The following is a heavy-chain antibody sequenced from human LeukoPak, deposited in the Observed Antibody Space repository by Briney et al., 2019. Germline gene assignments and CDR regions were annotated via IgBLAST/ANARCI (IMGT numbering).Heavy chain of an antibody. CDR1: GFTFRSYW. V-gene: IGHV3-7*01. Sequence: GGSLRLSCAASGFTFRSYWMRWVRQAPGKGLEWVANIKQDGSEKNYVDSVKGRFTISRDNAKNSLYLQMNSLRAEDTAVYYCARAPGPFFDIWGQGTMVTVSS. CDR2: IKQDGSEK. J-gene: IGHJ3*02. CDR3: ARAPGPFFDI.